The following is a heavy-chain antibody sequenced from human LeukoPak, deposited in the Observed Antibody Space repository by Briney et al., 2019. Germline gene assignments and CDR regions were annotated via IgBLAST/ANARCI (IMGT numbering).Heavy chain of an antibody. Sequence: SETLSLTCTVSGGSISSYYWSWIRQPAGKGLEWIGRIYTSGSTNYNPSLKSRVTMSVDTSKNQFSLKLSSVTAADTAVYYCARSLAGYGDYYYYYMDVWGKGTTVTVSS. CDR3: ARSLAGYGDYYYYYMDV. CDR1: GGSISSYY. V-gene: IGHV4-4*07. J-gene: IGHJ6*03. D-gene: IGHD4-17*01. CDR2: IYTSGST.